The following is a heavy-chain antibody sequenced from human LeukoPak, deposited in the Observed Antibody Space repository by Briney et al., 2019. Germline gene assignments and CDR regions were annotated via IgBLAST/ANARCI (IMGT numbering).Heavy chain of an antibody. V-gene: IGHV4-34*01. J-gene: IGHJ4*02. CDR2: INHSGST. CDR1: GGSFSGYY. D-gene: IGHD3-3*01. CDR3: ARERSGTYDFWSGYYKGKYYFDY. Sequence: PSETLSLTCAVYGGSFSGYYWSCIRQPPGKGLEWIGEINHSGSTNYNPSLKSRVTISVDTSKNQFSLKLSSVTAADTAVYYCARERSGTYDFWSGYYKGKYYFDYWGQGTLVTVSS.